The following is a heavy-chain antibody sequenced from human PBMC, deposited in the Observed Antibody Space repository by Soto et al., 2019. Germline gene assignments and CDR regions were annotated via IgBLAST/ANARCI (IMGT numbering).Heavy chain of an antibody. Sequence: ASVKVSCKASGYTFAGYYMHWVRQAPGQGLEWMGWINPNSGGTNYAQKFQGRVTITADESTSTAYMELSSLRSEDTAVYYCSTGYSSGWYGGVGMDVWGQGTTVTVSS. CDR2: INPNSGGT. CDR1: GYTFAGYY. CDR3: STGYSSGWYGGVGMDV. D-gene: IGHD6-19*01. V-gene: IGHV1-2*02. J-gene: IGHJ6*02.